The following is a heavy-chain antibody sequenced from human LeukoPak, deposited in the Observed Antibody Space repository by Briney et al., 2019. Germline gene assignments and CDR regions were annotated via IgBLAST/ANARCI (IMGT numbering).Heavy chain of an antibody. Sequence: GGSLRLSCAASGFTFSSYWMSWVRQAPGKGLEWVANIKQDGSEKYYVDSVKGRFTISRDNAKNSLYLQMISLRAEDTAVYYCARAGTCGVNRYSKDYWGQGTLVTVSS. D-gene: IGHD2-15*01. CDR3: ARAGTCGVNRYSKDY. CDR1: GFTFSSYW. CDR2: IKQDGSEK. V-gene: IGHV3-7*01. J-gene: IGHJ4*02.